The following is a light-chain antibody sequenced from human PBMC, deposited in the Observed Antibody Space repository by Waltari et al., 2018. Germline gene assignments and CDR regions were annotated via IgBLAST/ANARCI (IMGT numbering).Light chain of an antibody. Sequence: HELIQPPSVSVSPGQTASITCSGDGLGDSFVSWFQQKPGQSPVLVIYQNSKRPSGIPERFSGSKSGNTATLTISGTQAMDESDYYCQAWDINIVVFGGGTKLTVL. V-gene: IGLV3-1*01. CDR1: GLGDSF. CDR3: QAWDINIVV. CDR2: QNS. J-gene: IGLJ2*01.